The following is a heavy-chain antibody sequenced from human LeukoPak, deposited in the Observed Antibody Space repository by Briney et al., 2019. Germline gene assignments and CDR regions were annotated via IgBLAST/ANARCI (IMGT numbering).Heavy chain of an antibody. J-gene: IGHJ4*02. V-gene: IGHV1-69*04. CDR2: IIPILGIA. Sequence: SVKVSCKASGGTFSSYAISWVRQAPGQGLEWMGRIIPILGIANYAQKFQGRVTITADKSTSTAYMELSSLRSEDTAVYYCARDLKFRQWLVPDYWGQGTLVTVSS. D-gene: IGHD6-19*01. CDR1: GGTFSSYA. CDR3: ARDLKFRQWLVPDY.